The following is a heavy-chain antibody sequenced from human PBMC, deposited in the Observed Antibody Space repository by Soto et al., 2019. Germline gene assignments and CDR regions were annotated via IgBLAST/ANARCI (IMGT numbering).Heavy chain of an antibody. D-gene: IGHD2-2*01. J-gene: IGHJ4*02. CDR1: GGSISSSSYY. CDR3: AGRTDIVVVPAATRDY. V-gene: IGHV4-39*01. CDR2: IYYSGST. Sequence: PSETLSLTCTVSGGSISSSSYYWGWIRQPPGKGLEWIGSIYYSGSTYYNPSLKGRVTISVDTSKNQFSLKLSSVTAADTAVYYCAGRTDIVVVPAATRDYWGQGTLVTVSS.